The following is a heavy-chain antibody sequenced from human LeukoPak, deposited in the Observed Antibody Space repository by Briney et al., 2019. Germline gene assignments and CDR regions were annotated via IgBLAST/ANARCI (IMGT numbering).Heavy chain of an antibody. CDR2: IFHSGSP. CDR3: ASRAGSYDADY. D-gene: IGHD3-10*01. CDR1: GGSISTTKW. V-gene: IGHV4-4*02. Sequence: PSGTLSLTCAVSGGSISTTKWWTWVRPPPGKGLEWIGEIFHSGSPNYNPSLKSRATISVDKSKNRFSLKLTSVTAADTAMYYCASRAGSYDADYWGQGTLVTVSS. J-gene: IGHJ4*02.